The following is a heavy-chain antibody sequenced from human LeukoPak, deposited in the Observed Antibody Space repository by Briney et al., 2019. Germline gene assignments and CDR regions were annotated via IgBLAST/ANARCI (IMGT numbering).Heavy chain of an antibody. CDR1: GGSFSGYY. D-gene: IGHD6-19*01. V-gene: IGHV4-34*01. CDR2: IHHSGST. J-gene: IGHJ4*02. Sequence: PSETLSLTCAVYGGSFSGYYWSWIRQPPGKGLEWIGEIHHSGSTKYNPSLKSRVTISVHTSKNQFSLKLSSVTAADTAVYYCARLIGSGWYFSGYYFDYWGQGTLVTVSS. CDR3: ARLIGSGWYFSGYYFDY.